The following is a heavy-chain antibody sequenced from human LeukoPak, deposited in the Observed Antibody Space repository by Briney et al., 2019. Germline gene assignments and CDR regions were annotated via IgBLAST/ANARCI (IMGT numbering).Heavy chain of an antibody. Sequence: SETLSLTCTVSGGSISSSSYYWGWIRQPPGKGLGWIGSIYYSGSTYYNPSLKSRVTISVDTSKNQFSLKLSSVTAADTAVYYCARNGRELLGSSWFGPWGQGTLVTVSS. D-gene: IGHD1-26*01. J-gene: IGHJ5*02. CDR2: IYYSGST. V-gene: IGHV4-39*07. CDR1: GGSISSSSYY. CDR3: ARNGRELLGSSWFGP.